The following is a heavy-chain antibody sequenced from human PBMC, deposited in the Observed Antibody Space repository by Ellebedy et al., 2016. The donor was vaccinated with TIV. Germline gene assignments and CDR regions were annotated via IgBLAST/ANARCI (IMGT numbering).Heavy chain of an antibody. CDR3: ARGGGSNGMDV. J-gene: IGHJ6*02. D-gene: IGHD3-16*01. CDR1: GYTLSGYY. V-gene: IGHV1-69*13. Sequence: AASVKVSCKASGYTLSGYYMHWVRQAPGQGLEWMGRFIPIFGTADYAQKFQGRVTMTADGSTNTAYMELSSLRSEDTATYYCARGGGSNGMDVWGQGTTVTVSS. CDR2: FIPIFGTA.